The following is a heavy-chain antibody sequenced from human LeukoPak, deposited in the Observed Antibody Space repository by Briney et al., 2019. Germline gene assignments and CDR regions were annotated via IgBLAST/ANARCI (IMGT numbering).Heavy chain of an antibody. D-gene: IGHD2-21*01. Sequence: ASVKVSCKASGYTFTGYYMHWVRQAPGQGLEWMGWINPNSAGANYAQKFQGRVTMTRDTPISTAYMELSRLRSDDPAVYYCARVEVGLNIPFDYWGQGTLVTVSS. J-gene: IGHJ4*02. CDR3: ARVEVGLNIPFDY. CDR2: INPNSAGA. CDR1: GYTFTGYY. V-gene: IGHV1-2*02.